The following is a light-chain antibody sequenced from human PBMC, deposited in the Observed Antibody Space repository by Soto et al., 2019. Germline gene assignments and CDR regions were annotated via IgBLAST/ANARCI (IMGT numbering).Light chain of an antibody. CDR1: QGIGND. J-gene: IGKJ1*01. CDR3: LQHNSYPRT. Sequence: DIQMTQSPSSLSASVGDRVTITCRASQGIGNDLGWYQQKPGKAPKRLIYLTYSLQTGVPSRFSGSGSGTEFSLPISRLQPEDSATYFCLQHNSYPRTFGQGTKVEIK. V-gene: IGKV1-17*01. CDR2: LTY.